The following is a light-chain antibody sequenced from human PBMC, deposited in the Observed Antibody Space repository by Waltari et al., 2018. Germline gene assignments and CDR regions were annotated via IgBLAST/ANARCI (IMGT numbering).Light chain of an antibody. V-gene: IGLV2-23*02. Sequence: QSALTQPASVSGSPGQSITISCTGTSSDVGAFNYVSWYQQHPGKAPKLMIHDVSKRPSAISNRFSGSKSGNTASLTISGLQAEDEADYYCCSYAGSQSYVIGTGTKVIV. CDR1: SSDVGAFNY. CDR3: CSYAGSQSYV. J-gene: IGLJ1*01. CDR2: DVS.